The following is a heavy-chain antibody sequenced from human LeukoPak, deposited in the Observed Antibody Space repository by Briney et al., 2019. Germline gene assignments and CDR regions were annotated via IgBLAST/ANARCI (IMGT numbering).Heavy chain of an antibody. J-gene: IGHJ5*02. D-gene: IGHD6-13*01. CDR2: IIPIFGTA. Sequence: SVKVSCKASGGTFSSYAISWVRQAPGQGLEWMGGIIPIFGTANYAQKFQGRVTTTADESTSTDYMELSSLRSEDTAVYYCARGGRSWYNNWFDPWGQGTLVTVSS. CDR3: ARGGRSWYNNWFDP. CDR1: GGTFSSYA. V-gene: IGHV1-69*13.